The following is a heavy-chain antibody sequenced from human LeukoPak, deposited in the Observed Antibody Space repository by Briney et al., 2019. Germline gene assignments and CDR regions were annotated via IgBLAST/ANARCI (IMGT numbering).Heavy chain of an antibody. D-gene: IGHD4-23*01. CDR2: ITSDGSTT. Sequence: GGSLRLSCVGSGFSLSDYWMHWVRQTPGKGLMWVSRITSDGSTTWYADSVKGRFTISRDNSKNTLYLQMNSLRADDTAVYYCASESPLYYGGNSEFWGQGTLVTVSS. CDR3: ASESPLYYGGNSEF. J-gene: IGHJ4*02. V-gene: IGHV3-74*01. CDR1: GFSLSDYW.